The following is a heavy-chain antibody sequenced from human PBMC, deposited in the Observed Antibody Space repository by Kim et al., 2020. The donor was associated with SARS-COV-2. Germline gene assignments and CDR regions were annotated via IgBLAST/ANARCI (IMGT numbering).Heavy chain of an antibody. CDR2: IIPIFGTA. V-gene: IGHV1-69*13. CDR1: GGTFSSYA. J-gene: IGHJ6*02. Sequence: SVKVSCKASGGTFSSYAISWVRQAPGQGLEWMGGIIPIFGTANYAQKFQGRVTITADESTSTAYMELSSLRSEDTAVYYCARADVVVIAIQHYYYGMDVWGQGTTVTVSS. CDR3: ARADVVVIAIQHYYYGMDV. D-gene: IGHD2-21*01.